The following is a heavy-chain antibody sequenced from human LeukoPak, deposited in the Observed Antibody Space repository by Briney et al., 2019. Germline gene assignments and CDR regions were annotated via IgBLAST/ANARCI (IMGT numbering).Heavy chain of an antibody. V-gene: IGHV4-4*07. J-gene: IGHJ4*02. Sequence: SETLSLTCTVSGGSISSYYWSWIRQPAGKGLEWIGRIYTSGSTNYNPSLKSRVTMSVDTSKNQFSLKLSSVTAADTAVYYCARDSGDYYDSSGANDYWGQGTLVTVSS. CDR3: ARDSGDYYDSSGANDY. CDR1: GGSISSYY. CDR2: IYTSGST. D-gene: IGHD3-22*01.